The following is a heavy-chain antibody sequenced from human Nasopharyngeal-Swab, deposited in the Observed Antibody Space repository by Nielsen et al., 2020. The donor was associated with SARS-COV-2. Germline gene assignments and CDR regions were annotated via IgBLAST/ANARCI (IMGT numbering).Heavy chain of an antibody. V-gene: IGHV1-69*13. D-gene: IGHD6-13*01. Sequence: SVNVSFKSSLGTFIIYAISLVLPSPGQGLEWMGGIIPIFGTANYSQKFQGRVTITADESTSTAYMELSSLRSEDTAVYYCARSTTADIAAAGTLIDYWGQGTLVTVSS. CDR3: ARSTTADIAAAGTLIDY. CDR1: LGTFIIYA. J-gene: IGHJ4*02. CDR2: IIPIFGTA.